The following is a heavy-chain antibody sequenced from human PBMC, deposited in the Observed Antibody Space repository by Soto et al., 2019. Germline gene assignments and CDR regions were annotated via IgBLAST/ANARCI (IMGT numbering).Heavy chain of an antibody. J-gene: IGHJ4*02. CDR1: GFTFSSYA. V-gene: IGHV3-30-3*01. D-gene: IGHD2-2*01. CDR3: ARGIGLCRAI. CDR2: ISYDGSNK. Sequence: HLGGSLRLSCAASGFTFSSYAMHWVRQAPGKGLEWVAVISYDGSNKYYADSVKGRFTISRDNSKNTLYLQMNSLRAEDTAVYYCARGIGLCRAIWGQGTLVTVSS.